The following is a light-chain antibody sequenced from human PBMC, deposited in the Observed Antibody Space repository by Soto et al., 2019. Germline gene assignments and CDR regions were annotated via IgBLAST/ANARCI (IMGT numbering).Light chain of an antibody. CDR2: LNSDCSH. Sequence: QLVLTQSPSASASLGASVKLTCTLSSWHSSYAIAWHQQQPEKGPRYLMKLNSDCSHSKGDGIPDRFSGSSSGAERYLTISSLQSEDEADYYCQTWGTGIQVFGGGTKVTVL. CDR3: QTWGTGIQV. CDR1: SWHSSYA. J-gene: IGLJ2*01. V-gene: IGLV4-69*01.